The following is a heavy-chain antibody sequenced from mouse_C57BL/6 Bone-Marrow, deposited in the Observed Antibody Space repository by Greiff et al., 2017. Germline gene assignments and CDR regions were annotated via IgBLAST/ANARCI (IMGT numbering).Heavy chain of an antibody. CDR1: GYTFTSYW. V-gene: IGHV1-69*01. CDR3: ARATTDY. J-gene: IGHJ2*01. CDR2: IDPSDSYT. D-gene: IGHD2-12*01. Sequence: QVQLQQPGAELVMPGASVKLSCKASGYTFTSYWMHWVKQRPGQGLEWIGEIDPSDSYTNYNQKFKGKATLTVDKSSSPAYMQISSLTSEDSAVYYYARATTDYWGQGTTLTVSS.